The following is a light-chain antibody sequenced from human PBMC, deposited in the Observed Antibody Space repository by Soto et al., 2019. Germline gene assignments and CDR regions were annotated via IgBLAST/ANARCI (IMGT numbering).Light chain of an antibody. CDR1: QSVSRN. CDR3: QQYHNWPLT. Sequence: EIVMTQSPATLSVSAGERTSLSCRASQSVSRNLAWYQQKPGQTPRLLIYGTSTRATGVPARFSAIGSGTEFTLTISSLQSEEFAVYYCQQYHNWPLTFGGGTKVEI. CDR2: GTS. J-gene: IGKJ4*01. V-gene: IGKV3-15*01.